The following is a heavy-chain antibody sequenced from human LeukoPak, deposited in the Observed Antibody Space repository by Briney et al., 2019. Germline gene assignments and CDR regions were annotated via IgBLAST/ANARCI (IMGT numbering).Heavy chain of an antibody. CDR1: GFTFSSYS. Sequence: TGGSLRLSCAASGFTFSSYSMNWVRQAPGKGLEWVSSISSSSSYIYYADSVKGRFTISRDNAKNSLYLQMNSLRAEDTAVYYCARGGTYQPLLGYRGQGTLVTVSS. CDR3: ARGGTYQPLLGY. CDR2: ISSSSSYI. V-gene: IGHV3-21*01. J-gene: IGHJ4*02. D-gene: IGHD2-2*01.